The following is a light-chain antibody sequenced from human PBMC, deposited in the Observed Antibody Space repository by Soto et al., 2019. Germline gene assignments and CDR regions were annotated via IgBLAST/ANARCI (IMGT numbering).Light chain of an antibody. CDR2: QAS. CDR1: QNINTF. CDR3: QHYKSYPWT. V-gene: IGKV1-5*03. J-gene: IGKJ1*01. Sequence: DIQMTQSPSTLSASVGDSVTITCRASQNINTFLAWYLQKPGKAPKLLIYQASSLERGVPSRFTGSGSGTDFTLTVYSLQPDDFATYYCQHYKSYPWTFGRGTKVEIK.